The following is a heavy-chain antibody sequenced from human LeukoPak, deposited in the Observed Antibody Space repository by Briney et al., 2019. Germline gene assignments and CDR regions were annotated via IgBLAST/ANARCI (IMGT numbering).Heavy chain of an antibody. D-gene: IGHD4-11*01. CDR3: ARGLNTVTRLPMDV. CDR2: IIPIFGTA. V-gene: IGHV1-69*13. J-gene: IGHJ6*04. Sequence: ASVKVSCKASGGTFSSYAISWVRQAPGQGLEWMGGIIPIFGTANYAQKFQGRVTITADESTSTAYMELSSLRSEDTAVYYCARGLNTVTRLPMDVWGKGTTVTVSS. CDR1: GGTFSSYA.